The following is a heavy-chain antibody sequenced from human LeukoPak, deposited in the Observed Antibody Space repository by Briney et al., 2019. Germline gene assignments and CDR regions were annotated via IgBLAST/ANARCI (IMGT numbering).Heavy chain of an antibody. J-gene: IGHJ3*02. CDR1: GFTVSSNY. D-gene: IGHD3-10*01. Sequence: GGSLRLSCAASGFTVSSNYMSWVRQAPGKGLEWVSVIYSGGSTYYADSVKGRFTISRHNSRNTLYLQMNSLRAEDTAVYYCARWSMARPRDAFDIWGQGTMVTVSS. CDR3: ARWSMARPRDAFDI. CDR2: IYSGGST. V-gene: IGHV3-53*04.